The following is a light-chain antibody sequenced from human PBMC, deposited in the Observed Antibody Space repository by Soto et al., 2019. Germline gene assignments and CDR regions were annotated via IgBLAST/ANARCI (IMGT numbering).Light chain of an antibody. CDR3: QQYDSSPRT. CDR1: QSFTSTS. V-gene: IGKV3-20*01. J-gene: IGKJ1*01. CDR2: GAS. Sequence: EIVLTQSPGTLSLSPGERATLSCRASQSFTSTSLAWYQQKPGQAPRLLISGASRRAAGIPDRFSGSGSGTDFTLTISRLEPEDIAVYYCQQYDSSPRTFGQGTRVEIK.